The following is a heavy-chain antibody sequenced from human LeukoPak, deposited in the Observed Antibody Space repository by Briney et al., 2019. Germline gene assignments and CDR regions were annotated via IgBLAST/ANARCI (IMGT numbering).Heavy chain of an antibody. CDR1: AFSLNAYN. V-gene: IGHV3-21*01. Sequence: GGSLRLSCAASAFSLNAYNMNWVRQAPGKGLEWVSSISYTGTYIYYADSVKGRFTISRDNAQNSLYLQMNSLRAEDTAVYYCARVCSSTSCYTDDYWGQGTLVTVSS. D-gene: IGHD2-2*02. CDR3: ARVCSSTSCYTDDY. CDR2: ISYTGTYI. J-gene: IGHJ4*02.